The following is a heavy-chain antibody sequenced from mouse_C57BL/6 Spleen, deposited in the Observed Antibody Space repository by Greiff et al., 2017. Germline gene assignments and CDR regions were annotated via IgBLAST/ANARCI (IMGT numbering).Heavy chain of an antibody. V-gene: IGHV1-64*01. J-gene: IGHJ3*01. CDR3: ARDYYGSKGNLFAY. D-gene: IGHD1-1*01. CDR2: IHPNSGST. Sequence: QVQLQQPGAELVKPGASVKLSCKASGYTFTSYWMHWVKQRPGQGLEWIGMIHPNSGSTNYNEKFKSKATLTVDKSSSTAYMQLSSLTSEDSAVYYCARDYYGSKGNLFAYWGQGTLVTVAA. CDR1: GYTFTSYW.